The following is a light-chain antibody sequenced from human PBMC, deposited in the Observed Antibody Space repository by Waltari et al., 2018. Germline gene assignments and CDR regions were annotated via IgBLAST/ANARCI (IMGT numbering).Light chain of an antibody. Sequence: EIVLTQSPATLSLSPGERDTLSCRASQTINNYLAWYQQRPGQAPRLLIYDASTRATGIPARFSGSGSGTDFTLTISSLEPEDFAIYYCQRRSNWPPTLTFGGGTKVEIK. CDR2: DAS. V-gene: IGKV3-11*01. CDR3: QRRSNWPPTLT. J-gene: IGKJ4*01. CDR1: QTINNY.